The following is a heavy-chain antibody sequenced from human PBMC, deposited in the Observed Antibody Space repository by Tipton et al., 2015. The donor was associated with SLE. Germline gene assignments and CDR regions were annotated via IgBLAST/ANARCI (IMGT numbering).Heavy chain of an antibody. CDR1: GGSIRSYY. Sequence: TLSLTCTVSGGSIRSYYWSWIRQPPGKGLEWIGTIYHDGSAYYNPSLKSRLTISVDTSKNQFSLKLSSVTAADTAVYYCARGYSYGFLDYYYMDVWGKGTTVTVSS. V-gene: IGHV4-59*08. CDR2: IYHDGSA. D-gene: IGHD5-18*01. J-gene: IGHJ6*03. CDR3: ARGYSYGFLDYYYMDV.